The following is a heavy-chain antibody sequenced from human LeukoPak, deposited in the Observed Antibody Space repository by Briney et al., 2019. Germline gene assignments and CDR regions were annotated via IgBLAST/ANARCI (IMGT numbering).Heavy chain of an antibody. V-gene: IGHV4-39*07. CDR1: GGSISSSSYY. J-gene: IGHJ4*02. CDR2: IYYSGST. Sequence: PSETLSLTCTVSGGSISSSSYYWGWIRQPPGKGLEWIGSIYYSGSTYYNPSLKSRVTISVDTSKNQFSLKLSSVTAADTAVYYCARGPYDFWSGYFGYWGQGTLVTVSS. CDR3: ARGPYDFWSGYFGY. D-gene: IGHD3-3*01.